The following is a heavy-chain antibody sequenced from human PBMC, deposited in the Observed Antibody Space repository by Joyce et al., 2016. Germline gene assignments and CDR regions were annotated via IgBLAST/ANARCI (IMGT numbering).Heavy chain of an antibody. CDR1: GFTFTNYW. V-gene: IGHV3-74*01. Sequence: EVQLVESGGGLLQPGWSLRLSCAASGFTFTNYWMHWVRQAPGKGVVWVARVDSDGSGTSYADSVKGRFTISRDNAKNMVYLQMNSLRIEDTAVYYCGSVFEYWGRGALVTVSS. J-gene: IGHJ4*02. CDR2: VDSDGSGT. CDR3: GSVFEY.